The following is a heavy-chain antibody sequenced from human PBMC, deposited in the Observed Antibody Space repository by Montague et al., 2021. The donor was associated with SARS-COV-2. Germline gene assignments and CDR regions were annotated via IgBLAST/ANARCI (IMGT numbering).Heavy chain of an antibody. Sequence: SRRLSWSASGFTLTNYYMSWVRQAPGEGLEWVANIRQDGEERNYVASVRGRFTISRDNARNSLYLQMSSLRGDDTTVYYCARGSPGIGMDVWGQGTTVTVSS. CDR1: GFTLTNYY. CDR3: ARGSPGIGMDV. CDR2: IRQDGEER. V-gene: IGHV3-7*04. J-gene: IGHJ6*02. D-gene: IGHD1-26*01.